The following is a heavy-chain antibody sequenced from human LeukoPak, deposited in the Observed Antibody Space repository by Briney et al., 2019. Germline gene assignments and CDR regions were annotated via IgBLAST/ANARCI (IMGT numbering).Heavy chain of an antibody. Sequence: GGSLRLSCEASGFTFSGYGMHWVRQAPGKGLEWEAAISYDGSNKKYADSVKGRFTISRDNSKNTLYLQMNSLRAEDTAVYYCARGVRIAVAGNIDYWGQGTLVTVSS. J-gene: IGHJ4*02. CDR3: ARGVRIAVAGNIDY. CDR2: ISYDGSNK. V-gene: IGHV3-30*19. D-gene: IGHD6-19*01. CDR1: GFTFSGYG.